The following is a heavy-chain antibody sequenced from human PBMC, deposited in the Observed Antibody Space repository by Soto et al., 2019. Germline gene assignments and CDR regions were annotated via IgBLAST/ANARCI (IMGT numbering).Heavy chain of an antibody. Sequence: QVQLVQSGVEVKKPGASVKVSCKASGYTFISHGISWVRQAPGQGLEWMGWISGKNGNTNYAQKLQGRVTLTTDTSTSTAYMELRSLSSDDTTVYYCARVSSSIVVVPDYGMDVWGQWTTVTVSS. V-gene: IGHV1-18*04. J-gene: IGHJ6*02. CDR1: GYTFISHG. CDR3: ARVSSSIVVVPDYGMDV. D-gene: IGHD2-15*01. CDR2: ISGKNGNT.